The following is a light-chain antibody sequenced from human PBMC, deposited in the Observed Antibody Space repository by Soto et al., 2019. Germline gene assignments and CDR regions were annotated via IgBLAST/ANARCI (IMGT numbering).Light chain of an antibody. Sequence: QSVLTQPASVSGSPGQSITISCTGTSSDVGGYNYVSWYQQHPGKAPKLIIYEVNNRPSGVSNRFSGSKSGNTAPLTISGLQAEDEADYYCSSYATSSTLHVFGTGTKVTVL. CDR1: SSDVGGYNY. CDR3: SSYATSSTLHV. J-gene: IGLJ1*01. V-gene: IGLV2-14*01. CDR2: EVN.